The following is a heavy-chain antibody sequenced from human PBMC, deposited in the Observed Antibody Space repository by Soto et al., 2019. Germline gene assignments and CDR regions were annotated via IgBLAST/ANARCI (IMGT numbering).Heavy chain of an antibody. V-gene: IGHV3-33*05. CDR3: ARWGTTGGLDV. CDR1: GFTFRSYV. Sequence: QVQLVESGGGVAQPGTSLRLSCVGSGFTFRSYVIHWVRQAPGKGLEWVALTSYDGSKNFYGDSVKGRFTISRLNSRNTVELHMASVSFDVTTLFYCARWGTTGGLDVWGQGTLVSVSS. J-gene: IGHJ4*02. CDR2: TSYDGSKN. D-gene: IGHD3-16*01.